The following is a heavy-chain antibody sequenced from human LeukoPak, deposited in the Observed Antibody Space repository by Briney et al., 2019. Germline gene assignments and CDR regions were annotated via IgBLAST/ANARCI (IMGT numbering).Heavy chain of an antibody. CDR1: GGSISSSSYY. CDR2: IYYSGST. CDR3: ARDVVAGRRWFDP. J-gene: IGHJ5*02. V-gene: IGHV4-39*07. D-gene: IGHD6-19*01. Sequence: PSETLSLTCTVSGGSISSSSYYWGWIRQPPGKGLEWIGSIYYSGSTYYNPSLKSRVTISVDTSKNQFSLKLSSVTAADTAVYYCARDVVAGRRWFDPWGQGTLVTVSS.